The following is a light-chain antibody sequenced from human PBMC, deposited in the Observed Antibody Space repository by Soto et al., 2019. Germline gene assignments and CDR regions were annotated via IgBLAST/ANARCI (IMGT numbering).Light chain of an antibody. CDR2: EVS. J-gene: IGLJ2*01. V-gene: IGLV2-8*01. Sequence: QSVLTQPPSASGSPGQSVTISCTGTSSYVGGYNFVSWYQHHPGKAPKLMIYEVSKRPSGVPDRFSASRSGNTASLTVSGLLAEDEADYYCSSYAGSNSVVFGGGTKLTVL. CDR3: SSYAGSNSVV. CDR1: SSYVGGYNF.